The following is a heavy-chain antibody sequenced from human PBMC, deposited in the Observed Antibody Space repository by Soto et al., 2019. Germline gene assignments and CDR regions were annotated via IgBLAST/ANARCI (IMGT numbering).Heavy chain of an antibody. CDR3: AREVLGGRNYYGSASYYNYYYDCMDV. CDR1: GGSISSGGYS. Sequence: YITSAVYGGSISSGGYSWSWIRRPPGKGLEWIGYIYHSGSTYYNPSLKSRVTISVDRSKDQFSLQLSSVTAAETAVYYCAREVLGGRNYYGSASYYNYYYDCMDVCGQRTTV. V-gene: IGHV4-30-2*01. CDR2: IYHSGST. D-gene: IGHD3-10*01. J-gene: IGHJ6*02.